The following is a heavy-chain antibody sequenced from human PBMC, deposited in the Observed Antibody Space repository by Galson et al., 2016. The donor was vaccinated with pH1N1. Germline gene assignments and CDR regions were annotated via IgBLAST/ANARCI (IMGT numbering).Heavy chain of an antibody. D-gene: IGHD3-3*01. Sequence: SLRLSCAASGFPFSSHGMHWVRQAPGKGLEWLAFIRYEGSTRMFYADSVKGRFTISRDNAKNSLYLQMNSLRAEDTAVYYCVRDDYESWSGYDAFDIWGQGKMVTVSS. CDR2: IRYEGSTRM. J-gene: IGHJ3*02. CDR1: GFPFSSHG. CDR3: VRDDYESWSGYDAFDI. V-gene: IGHV3-30*02.